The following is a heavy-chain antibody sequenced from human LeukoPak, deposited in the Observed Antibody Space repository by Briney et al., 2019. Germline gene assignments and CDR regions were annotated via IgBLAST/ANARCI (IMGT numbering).Heavy chain of an antibody. D-gene: IGHD2/OR15-2a*01. Sequence: SETLSLTCSVSGGSISSYYWSWIRQPAGKGLEWIAEINHGGGTKYNPSLKSRVTVSIDTSKNHFSLKLNSVTAADTALYYCGTRHGIMYYFDYWGQGTLVTVSS. CDR3: GTRHGIMYYFDY. CDR2: INHGGGT. V-gene: IGHV4-59*04. J-gene: IGHJ4*02. CDR1: GGSISSYY.